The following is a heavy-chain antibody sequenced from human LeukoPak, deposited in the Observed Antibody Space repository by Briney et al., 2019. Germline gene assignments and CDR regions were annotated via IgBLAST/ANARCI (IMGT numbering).Heavy chain of an antibody. CDR3: ARAPTRNGHDAFDI. CDR1: GFTFSSYA. Sequence: PGGSLRLSCAASGFTFSSYAMSWVRQAPGKGLEWVSAISGSGGSTYYADSVKGRFTISRDNSKNTLYLQMNSLRAEDTAVDYFARAPTRNGHDAFDIWGQGTMVTVSS. CDR2: ISGSGGST. V-gene: IGHV3-23*01. J-gene: IGHJ3*02. D-gene: IGHD2-8*01.